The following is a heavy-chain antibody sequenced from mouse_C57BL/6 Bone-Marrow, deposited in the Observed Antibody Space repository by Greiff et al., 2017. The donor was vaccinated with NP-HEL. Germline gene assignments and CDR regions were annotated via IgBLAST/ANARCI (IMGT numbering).Heavy chain of an antibody. Sequence: VQLMGSGAELVRPGASVKLSCKASGYPFTDYYINWVSQRPGQGLVWVARIYPGSGKTYYNEKFKGKATLTAEKSSSTAYMQLSSLTSEDSAVYFCAITTVVATRYFDVWGTGTTVTVSS. CDR3: AITTVVATRYFDV. CDR1: GYPFTDYY. J-gene: IGHJ1*03. V-gene: IGHV1-76*01. D-gene: IGHD1-1*01. CDR2: IYPGSGKT.